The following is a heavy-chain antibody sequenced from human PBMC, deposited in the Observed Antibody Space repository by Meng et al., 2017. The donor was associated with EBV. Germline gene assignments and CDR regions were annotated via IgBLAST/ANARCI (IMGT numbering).Heavy chain of an antibody. Sequence: QVTLQASGATLGKPTHAVTLACHFSGFSLSTGGAAVGWIRQPPGKALEWLAIVYWDDDKRYSPSLKSRLTITKDTSKNQVVLTMTNMGPGDTATYFCAHRKNNWEVIEIDYWGQGTLVTVSS. CDR3: AHRKNNWEVIEIDY. V-gene: IGHV2-5*02. CDR2: VYWDDDK. CDR1: GFSLSTGGAA. D-gene: IGHD1-1*01. J-gene: IGHJ4*02.